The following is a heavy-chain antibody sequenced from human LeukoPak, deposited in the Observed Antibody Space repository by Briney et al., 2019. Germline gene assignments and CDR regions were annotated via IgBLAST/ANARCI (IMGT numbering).Heavy chain of an antibody. D-gene: IGHD4-23*01. J-gene: IGHJ6*02. CDR2: IYYSGST. V-gene: IGHV4-30-4*01. Sequence: PSETLSLTCTVSGGSISSVDYYWSWIRQPPGKGLEWIWYIYYSGSTYYNPSLKSRVTISVDTSKNQFSLKLSSVTAADTALEYWARNGGNSFYYYYGMDVWGQGTTVTVSS. CDR1: GGSISSVDYY. CDR3: ARNGGNSFYYYYGMDV.